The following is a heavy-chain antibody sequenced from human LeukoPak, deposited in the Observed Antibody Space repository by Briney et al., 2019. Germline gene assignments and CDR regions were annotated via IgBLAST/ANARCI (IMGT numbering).Heavy chain of an antibody. V-gene: IGHV1-2*02. Sequence: ASVKVSCKASGYTFTGYYTHWVRQAPGQGLEWMGWINPNSGGTNYAQKFQGRVTMTRDTSISTAYMELSRLRSDDTAVYYCARVSCSSTSCYFDYWGQGTLVTVSS. CDR2: INPNSGGT. CDR1: GYTFTGYY. CDR3: ARVSCSSTSCYFDY. J-gene: IGHJ4*02. D-gene: IGHD2-2*01.